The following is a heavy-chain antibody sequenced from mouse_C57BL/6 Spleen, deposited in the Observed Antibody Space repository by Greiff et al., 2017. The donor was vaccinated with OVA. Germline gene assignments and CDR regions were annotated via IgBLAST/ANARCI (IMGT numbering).Heavy chain of an antibody. D-gene: IGHD1-1*01. CDR3: ARSSYYYGSRGTWFAY. J-gene: IGHJ3*01. CDR1: GYTFTSYD. Sequence: VQLQESGPELVKPGASVKLSCKASGYTFTSYDINWVKQRPGQGLEWIGWIYPRDGRTKYNEKFKGKATLTVDTSSSTAYMELHSLTSEDSAVYFCARSSYYYGSRGTWFAYWGQGTLVTVSA. CDR2: IYPRDGRT. V-gene: IGHV1-85*01.